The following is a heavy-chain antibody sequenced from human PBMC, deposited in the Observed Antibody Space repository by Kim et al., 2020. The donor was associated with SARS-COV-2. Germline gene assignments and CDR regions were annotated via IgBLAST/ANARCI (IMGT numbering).Heavy chain of an antibody. V-gene: IGHV3-7*03. J-gene: IGHJ4*02. CDR3: ARPLYRERAPREFDY. Sequence: GGSLRLSCAASGFTFSNSWMNWVRQAPGKGLEWVANINQDGSEKYYVDSVKGRFTISRDNAKNSLYLQMNSLRAEDTAVYYCARPLYRERAPREFDYWGQGTLVTVSS. CDR2: INQDGSEK. D-gene: IGHD2-8*01. CDR1: GFTFSNSW.